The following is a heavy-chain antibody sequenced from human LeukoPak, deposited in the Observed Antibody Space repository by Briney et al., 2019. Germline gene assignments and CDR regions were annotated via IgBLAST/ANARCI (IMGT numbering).Heavy chain of an antibody. CDR3: ARGYFDWLNWFDP. V-gene: IGHV1-2*02. J-gene: IGHJ5*02. CDR1: GYTFTGYY. D-gene: IGHD3-9*01. Sequence: ASVKVSSKASGYTFTGYYMHWVRQAPGQGLEWMGWINPNSGGTNYAQKFQGRVTMTRDTSISTAYMELSRLRSDDTAAYYCARGYFDWLNWFDPWGQGTLVTVSS. CDR2: INPNSGGT.